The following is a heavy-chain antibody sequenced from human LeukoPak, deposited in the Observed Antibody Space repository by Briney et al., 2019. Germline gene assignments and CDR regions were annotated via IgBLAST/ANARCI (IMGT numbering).Heavy chain of an antibody. V-gene: IGHV3-53*01. D-gene: IGHD3-10*01. CDR2: IYSGGST. Sequence: GGSLRLSCAGSGFTVSNNYMTWVRQAPGKGLEWVSIIYSGGSTFYADSVKGRFTISRDNSKNTLYLQMNSLRAEDTAIYYCARGHEALGYWGQGTLVTVSS. J-gene: IGHJ4*02. CDR1: GFTVSNNY. CDR3: ARGHEALGY.